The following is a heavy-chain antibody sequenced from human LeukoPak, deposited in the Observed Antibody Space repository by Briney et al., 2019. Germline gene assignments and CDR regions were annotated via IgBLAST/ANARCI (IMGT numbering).Heavy chain of an antibody. CDR3: ARAPQLVVVTAMTFDY. CDR2: INHSGST. V-gene: IGHV4-34*01. D-gene: IGHD2-21*02. Sequence: PSETLSLTCAVYGGSFSGYYWSWIRQPPGKGLEWIGEINHSGSTNYNPSLKSRVTISVDTSKNQFSLKLSSVTAADTAVYYCARAPQLVVVTAMTFDYWGQGTLVTVSS. CDR1: GGSFSGYY. J-gene: IGHJ4*02.